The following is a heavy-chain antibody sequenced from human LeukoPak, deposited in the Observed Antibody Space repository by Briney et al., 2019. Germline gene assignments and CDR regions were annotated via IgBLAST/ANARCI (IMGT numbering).Heavy chain of an antibody. J-gene: IGHJ3*02. D-gene: IGHD4/OR15-4a*01. CDR1: GFSVTNNY. CDR3: ARRQGAAFDI. V-gene: IGHV3-53*01. Sequence: PGGSLRLSCAVSGFSVTNNYMSWVRQAPGKGLEWVSVFYVGGATYYADSVKGRFTISRDNSENTLYLQMNSLRAEDTAVYYCARRQGAAFDIWGQGTMVTVSS. CDR2: FYVGGAT.